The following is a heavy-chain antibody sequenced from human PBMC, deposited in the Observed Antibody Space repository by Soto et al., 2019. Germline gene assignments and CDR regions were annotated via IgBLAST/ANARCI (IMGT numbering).Heavy chain of an antibody. CDR1: GGTFSSYA. V-gene: IGHV1-69*12. D-gene: IGHD2-15*01. CDR2: IIPIFGTA. Sequence: QVQLVQSGAEVKKPGSSVKVSCKASGGTFSSYAISWVRQAPGQGLEWMGGIIPIFGTANYAQKFQGRVTITAAESTSTAYMELSSLRSEDTAVYYCARVVTVVKSFHYWSFDLWGRGTLVTVSS. J-gene: IGHJ2*01. CDR3: ARVVTVVKSFHYWSFDL.